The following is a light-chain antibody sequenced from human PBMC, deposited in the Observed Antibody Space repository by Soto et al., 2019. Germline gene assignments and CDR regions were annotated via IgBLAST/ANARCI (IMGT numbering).Light chain of an antibody. CDR2: VNSDGSH. CDR1: SGHSSSA. Sequence: QLVLTQSPSASAPLGASVKLTCTLSSGHSSSAIAWHQQQPEKGPRYLMKVNSDGSHKKGDGIPDRFSGSSSGAERYLTISGLQSEDEGDYYCQTWGAGIQWVFGGGTSSPS. V-gene: IGLV4-69*01. J-gene: IGLJ3*02. CDR3: QTWGAGIQWV.